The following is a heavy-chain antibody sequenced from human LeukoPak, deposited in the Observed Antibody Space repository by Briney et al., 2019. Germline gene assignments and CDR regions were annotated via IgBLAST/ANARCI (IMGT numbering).Heavy chain of an antibody. CDR2: ISYDGSNK. CDR1: GFTFSSYA. CDR3: ARPMLGPVDY. Sequence: GGSLRLSCAASGFTFSSYAMHWVRQAPGKGLEWVAVISYDGSNKYYAGSVKGRFTISRDSSKNTLYLQMNSLRAEDTAVYYCARPMLGPVDYWGQGTLVTVSS. D-gene: IGHD3-10*02. J-gene: IGHJ4*02. V-gene: IGHV3-30*14.